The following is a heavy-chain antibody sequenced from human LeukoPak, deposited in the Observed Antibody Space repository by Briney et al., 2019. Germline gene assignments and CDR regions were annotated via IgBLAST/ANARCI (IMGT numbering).Heavy chain of an antibody. CDR1: GGSLSSYY. V-gene: IGHV4-4*07. CDR2: IYTSGGT. D-gene: IGHD6-19*01. Sequence: SETLSLTRTVSGGSLSSYYSSSIRQPARKGLEWIGRIYTSGGTNYNTSLKSRVTMSVDTSKNQFSLKLSSVTAAGTAVYYCARTDSSGWYPGLDYWGQGTLVTVSS. J-gene: IGHJ4*02. CDR3: ARTDSSGWYPGLDY.